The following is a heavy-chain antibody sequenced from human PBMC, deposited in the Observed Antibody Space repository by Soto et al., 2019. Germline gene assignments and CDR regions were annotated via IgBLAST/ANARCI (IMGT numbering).Heavy chain of an antibody. V-gene: IGHV1-46*01. J-gene: IGHJ3*02. Sequence: ASVKVSCTASGYTFTSYYMHWVRQAPGQGLEWMGIINPSGGSTSYAQKFQGRVTMTRDTSTSTVYMELSSLRSEDTAVYYCAREEARFLEWSPDAFDIWGQGTMVTVSS. D-gene: IGHD3-3*01. CDR3: AREEARFLEWSPDAFDI. CDR2: INPSGGST. CDR1: GYTFTSYY.